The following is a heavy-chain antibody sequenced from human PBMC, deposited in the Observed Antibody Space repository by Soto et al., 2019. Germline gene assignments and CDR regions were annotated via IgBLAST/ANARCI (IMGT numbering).Heavy chain of an antibody. CDR1: GFSLSNARMG. CDR3: ARDRKAVAAHFDY. CDR2: IFSNDEK. V-gene: IGHV2-26*01. Sequence: KESGPVLVNPTETLTLTCTVSGFSLSNARMGVSWIRQPPGKALEWLAHIFSNDEKSYSTSLKSRLTISKDTSKSQVVLTMTNMDPVDTATYYCARDRKAVAAHFDYWGQGTLVTVSS. J-gene: IGHJ4*02. D-gene: IGHD6-19*01.